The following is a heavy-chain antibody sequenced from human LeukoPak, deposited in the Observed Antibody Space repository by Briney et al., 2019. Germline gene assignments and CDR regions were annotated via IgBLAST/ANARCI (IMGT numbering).Heavy chain of an antibody. CDR2: IYYSGST. CDR1: GGSISSSNYY. J-gene: IGHJ4*02. D-gene: IGHD5-24*01. CDR3: AREMATISPSGFDY. V-gene: IGHV4-39*07. Sequence: SETLSLTCTVSGGSISSSNYYWGWIRQPPGKGLEWIGNIYYSGSTYYNPSLKSRVTISVDTSKNQFSLKLSSVTAADTAVYYCAREMATISPSGFDYWGQGTLVTVSS.